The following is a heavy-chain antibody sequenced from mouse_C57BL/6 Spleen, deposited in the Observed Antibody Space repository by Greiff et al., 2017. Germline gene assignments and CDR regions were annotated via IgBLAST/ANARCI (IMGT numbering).Heavy chain of an antibody. D-gene: IGHD2-2*01. CDR3: ARSSTMVTKAWFAY. J-gene: IGHJ3*01. CDR2: IDPSDSYT. CDR1: GYTFTSYW. V-gene: IGHV1-50*01. Sequence: QVQLQQPGAELVKPGASVKLSCKASGYTFTSYWMQWVKQRPGQGLEWSGEIDPSDSYTNYNQKFKGKATLTVDTSSSTAYMQLSSLTSEDSAVYYCARSSTMVTKAWFAYWGQGTLVTVSA.